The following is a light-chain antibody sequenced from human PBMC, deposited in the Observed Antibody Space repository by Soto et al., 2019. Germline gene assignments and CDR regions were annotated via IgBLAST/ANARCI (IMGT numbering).Light chain of an antibody. CDR2: KAS. Sequence: EMTQSPSTLPTSIGDRVTINCRASQNVSNWLAWYQQKPGKAPKLLIYKASRLESGVPSRFSASGSGTDFTHTINSLQSDDFATSFCQQYSKESTFGQGTKLEIK. CDR3: QQYSKEST. CDR1: QNVSNW. V-gene: IGKV1-5*03. J-gene: IGKJ2*01.